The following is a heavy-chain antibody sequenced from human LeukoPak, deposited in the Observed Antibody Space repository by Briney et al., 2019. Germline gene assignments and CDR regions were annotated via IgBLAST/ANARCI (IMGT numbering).Heavy chain of an antibody. CDR2: IYNGGSDT. V-gene: IGHV3-74*01. CDR3: AGGEGWHCSGSDCFTHWFDP. CDR1: GFTFTNYC. D-gene: IGHD2-15*01. Sequence: AGGSLRLSCAASGFTFTNYCMHWVCHVPGKGLVWVSRIYNGGSDTSHTDSVKGRFTISRDNAKNTLYLQMNSMRAEETAVYYCAGGEGWHCSGSDCFTHWFDPWGQGTLVTVSS. J-gene: IGHJ5*02.